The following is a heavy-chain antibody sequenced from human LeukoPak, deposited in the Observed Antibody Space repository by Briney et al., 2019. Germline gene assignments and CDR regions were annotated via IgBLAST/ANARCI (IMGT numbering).Heavy chain of an antibody. CDR2: FSGSVDTT. D-gene: IGHD1-26*01. CDR1: GFTLSTYA. Sequence: GGSLRLSCAASGFTLSTYAMNWVRQAPGKGLEWVSTFSGSVDTTYYADSVKGRFTISRDNSKNTLYLQMDTLTAEDTAVYYCAKDQGASSYSFDYWGRGTLVTVSS. CDR3: AKDQGASSYSFDY. J-gene: IGHJ4*02. V-gene: IGHV3-23*01.